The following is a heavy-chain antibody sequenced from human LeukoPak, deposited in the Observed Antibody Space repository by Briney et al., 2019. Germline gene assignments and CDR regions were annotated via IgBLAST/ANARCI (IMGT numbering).Heavy chain of an antibody. D-gene: IGHD6-6*01. V-gene: IGHV4-39*01. J-gene: IGHJ4*02. Sequence: SETLSLTCTVSGGSISSSSYYWGWIRQPPGKGVEWIGSIYYSGSTYYNPSLKSRVTISVDTSKNQFSLKLSSVTAADTAVYHCARAIAARFDYWGQGTLVTVSS. CDR1: GGSISSSSYY. CDR3: ARAIAARFDY. CDR2: IYYSGST.